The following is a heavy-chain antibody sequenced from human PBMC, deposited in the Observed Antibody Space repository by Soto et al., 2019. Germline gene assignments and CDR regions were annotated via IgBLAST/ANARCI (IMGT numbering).Heavy chain of an antibody. CDR3: ARDVTEDSNYGYYYGMDV. CDR2: ISAYNGNT. CDR1: GYTFTSYG. J-gene: IGHJ6*02. Sequence: ASVKVSCKASGYTFTSYGISWVRQAPGQGLEWMGWISAYNGNTNYAQKLQGRVTMTTDTSTSTAYMELRSPRSDDTAVYYCARDVTEDSNYGYYYGMDVWGQGTTVTVSS. V-gene: IGHV1-18*01. D-gene: IGHD4-4*01.